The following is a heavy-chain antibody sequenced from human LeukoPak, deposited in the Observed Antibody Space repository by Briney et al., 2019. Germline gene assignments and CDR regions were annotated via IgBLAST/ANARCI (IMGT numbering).Heavy chain of an antibody. Sequence: SETLSHTCAVYGGSFSGYYWSWIRQPPGKGLEWIGEINHSGSTNYNPSLKSRVTISVDTSKNQFSLKLSSVTAADTAVYYCARGRYYYDSSGYYREYYFDYWGQGTLVTASS. CDR1: GGSFSGYY. CDR2: INHSGST. CDR3: ARGRYYYDSSGYYREYYFDY. D-gene: IGHD3-22*01. V-gene: IGHV4-34*01. J-gene: IGHJ4*02.